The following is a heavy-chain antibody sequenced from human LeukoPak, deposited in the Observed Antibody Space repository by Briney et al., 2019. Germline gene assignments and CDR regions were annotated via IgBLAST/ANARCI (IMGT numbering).Heavy chain of an antibody. V-gene: IGHV5-51*01. CDR3: ARHPVSASSGWYLLDY. D-gene: IGHD6-19*01. CDR2: IYPGDSET. J-gene: IGHJ4*02. Sequence: GESLKISCKGSGYSFSNYWIAWLRQLPGKGLEWMGIIYPGDSETRYSPSFQGQVTMSVDRSITTAYLQWSSLKASDTAMYYCARHPVSASSGWYLLDYWGQGTLVTVSS. CDR1: GYSFSNYW.